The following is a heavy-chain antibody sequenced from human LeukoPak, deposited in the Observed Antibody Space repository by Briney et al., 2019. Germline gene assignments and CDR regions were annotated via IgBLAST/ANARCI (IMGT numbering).Heavy chain of an antibody. CDR3: ARDCSSSNCYARPLDP. D-gene: IGHD2-2*01. J-gene: IGHJ5*02. V-gene: IGHV4-4*07. CDR1: GDSISSYC. CDR2: IYSSGST. Sequence: ASETLSLTCTVSGDSISSYCWSWVRQPAGKGLEWIGHIYSSGSTNYNPSLKSRVTMSVDTSKNQFSLKLSSVTAADTAMYYCARDCSSSNCYARPLDPWGQGTLVTVSS.